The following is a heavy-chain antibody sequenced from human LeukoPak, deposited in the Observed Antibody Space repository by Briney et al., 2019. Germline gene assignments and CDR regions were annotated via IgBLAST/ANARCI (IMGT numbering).Heavy chain of an antibody. CDR3: ARDRGWFDP. J-gene: IGHJ5*02. Sequence: PSETLSLTCAVYGGSFSGYYWSWIRQPPGKGLEWIGYIYYSGSTNYNPSLKSRVTISVDTSKNQFSLKLSSVTAADTAVYYCARDRGWFDPWGQGTLVTVSS. CDR2: IYYSGST. CDR1: GGSFSGYY. V-gene: IGHV4-59*01. D-gene: IGHD3-16*01.